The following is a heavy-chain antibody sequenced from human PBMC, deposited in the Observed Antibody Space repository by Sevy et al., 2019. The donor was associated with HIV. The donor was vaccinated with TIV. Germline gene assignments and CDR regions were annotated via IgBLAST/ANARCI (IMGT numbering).Heavy chain of an antibody. D-gene: IGHD3-3*01. CDR3: ANERNFGSGRDSFDI. Sequence: GGSLRLSCAASGFIFSSFAMSWVRQAPGKGLEWVSAISGSGNSKYNADSVKGRFTISRDISTNTLYLQMNSLRAEDTAVYYCANERNFGSGRDSFDIWGQGTTVTVSS. CDR1: GFIFSSFA. J-gene: IGHJ3*02. V-gene: IGHV3-23*01. CDR2: ISGSGNSK.